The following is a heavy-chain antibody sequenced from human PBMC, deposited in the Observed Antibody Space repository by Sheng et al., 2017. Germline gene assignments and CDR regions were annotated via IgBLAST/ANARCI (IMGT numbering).Heavy chain of an antibody. CDR1: GFTFSSYA. D-gene: IGHD2-15*01. CDR2: ISSNGGST. J-gene: IGHJ4*02. Sequence: EVQLVESGGGLVQPGGSLRLSCAASGFTFSSYAMHWVRQAPGKGLEYVSAISSNGGSTYYANSVKGRFTISRDNSKNTLYLQMGSLRAEDMAVYYCARETEDCSGGSCYFYYFDYWGQGTLVTVSS. CDR3: ARETEDCSGGSCYFYYFDY. V-gene: IGHV3-64*01.